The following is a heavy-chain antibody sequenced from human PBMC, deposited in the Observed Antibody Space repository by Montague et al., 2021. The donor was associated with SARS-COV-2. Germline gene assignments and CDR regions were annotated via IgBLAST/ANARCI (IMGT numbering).Heavy chain of an antibody. V-gene: IGHV4-39*01. Sequence: SETRSLTCPVSGDSISSSSYDWGWIRRPPGKGLEWIGHISYHGNTNYNPSLKSRVTISIDTSRNQFSLKVSSVTATDTAIYYCARRLDYWDSSGQRRHFDYWGQGTLGTVSS. J-gene: IGHJ4*02. D-gene: IGHD3-22*01. CDR3: ARRLDYWDSSGQRRHFDY. CDR2: ISYHGNT. CDR1: GDSISSSSYD.